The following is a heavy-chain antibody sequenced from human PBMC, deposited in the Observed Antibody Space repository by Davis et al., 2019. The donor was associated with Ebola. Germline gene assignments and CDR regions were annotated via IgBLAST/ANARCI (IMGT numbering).Heavy chain of an antibody. CDR1: GFTFSTFG. Sequence: PGGSLRLSCSASGFTFSTFGMFWVRQAPGKGPEWVANINQDGSEKYHVDSVKGRFTISRDNARDSLFLQMDSLRDEDTAVYYCARDWGEGTGWGEGNGKSLDYWGRGTAITVSS. J-gene: IGHJ4*02. CDR3: ARDWGEGTGWGEGNGKSLDY. CDR2: INQDGSEK. D-gene: IGHD3/OR15-3a*01. V-gene: IGHV3-7*03.